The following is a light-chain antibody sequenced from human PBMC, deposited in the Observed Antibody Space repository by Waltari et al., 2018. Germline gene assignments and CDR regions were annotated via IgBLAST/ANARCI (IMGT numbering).Light chain of an antibody. Sequence: QSALTQPASVSGSPGQSIPISCTGTSSDVGNYNLVSWYQQHPGKAPKLMIYEVSNRPSGISNRFSGSKSGNTASLTISGLQAEDEATYYCKSFASGGLYLFGTGTEVAVL. V-gene: IGLV2-14*02. CDR2: EVS. J-gene: IGLJ1*01. CDR1: SSDVGNYNL. CDR3: KSFASGGLYL.